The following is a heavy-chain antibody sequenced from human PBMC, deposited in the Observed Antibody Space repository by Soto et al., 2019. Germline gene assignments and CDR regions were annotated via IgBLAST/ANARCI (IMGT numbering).Heavy chain of an antibody. J-gene: IGHJ4*02. CDR3: AAAFPDYSNYYFDY. Sequence: ASVKVSCKASGFTFTSSAMQWGRQARGQRLEWIGWIVVGSGNTNYAQKFQERVTITRDMSTSTAYMELSSLRSEDTAVYYCAAAFPDYSNYYFDYWGQGTLVTVSS. CDR2: IVVGSGNT. CDR1: GFTFTSSA. D-gene: IGHD4-4*01. V-gene: IGHV1-58*02.